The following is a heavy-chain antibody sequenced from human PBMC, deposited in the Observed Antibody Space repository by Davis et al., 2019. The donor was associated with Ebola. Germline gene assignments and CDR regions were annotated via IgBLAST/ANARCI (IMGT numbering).Heavy chain of an antibody. CDR2: IYHSGST. D-gene: IGHD1-14*01. Sequence: SETLSLTCTVSGYSINRGFTWGWIRQPPGKGLEWIGSIYHSGSTNYSPSLKSRVTISADTSKNQFSLRLKSVTAADTAMYFCASDSPAATGLDYWGQGILVTVSS. V-gene: IGHV4-38-2*02. J-gene: IGHJ4*02. CDR3: ASDSPAATGLDY. CDR1: GYSINRGFT.